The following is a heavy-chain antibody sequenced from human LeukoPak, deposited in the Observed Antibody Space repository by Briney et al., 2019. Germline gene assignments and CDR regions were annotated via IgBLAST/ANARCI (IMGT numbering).Heavy chain of an antibody. CDR1: GLTFDDYG. D-gene: IGHD2-2*01. J-gene: IGHJ4*02. V-gene: IGHV3-20*04. CDR3: ARGYCSSTSCYFDY. Sequence: GGSLRLSCAASGLTFDDYGMSWFRQAPGKGLEWVSGINWNGGSTGYADSVKGRFTISRDNAKNSLYLQMNSLRAEDTALYYCARGYCSSTSCYFDYWGQGTLVTVSS. CDR2: INWNGGST.